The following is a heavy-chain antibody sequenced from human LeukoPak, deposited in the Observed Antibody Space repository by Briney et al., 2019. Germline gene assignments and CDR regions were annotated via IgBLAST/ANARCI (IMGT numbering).Heavy chain of an antibody. V-gene: IGHV4-39*01. CDR2: LYYSGST. CDR3: ARLPYYYDSSGYYYFSFDY. Sequence: SETLSLMCTVSGGSVSSSTYYWGWIRQPPGKGLEWIGTLYYSGSTYYNPSLMSRVTISVDTSKNQFSLKLSSVTAADTAVYYCARLPYYYDSSGYYYFSFDYWGQGTLVTVSS. J-gene: IGHJ4*02. CDR1: GGSVSSSTYY. D-gene: IGHD3-22*01.